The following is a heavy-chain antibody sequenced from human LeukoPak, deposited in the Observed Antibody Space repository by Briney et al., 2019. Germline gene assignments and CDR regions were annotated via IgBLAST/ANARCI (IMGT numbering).Heavy chain of an antibody. CDR1: GFTFADYT. D-gene: IGHD3-3*01. V-gene: IGHV3-43*01. Sequence: PGGSLRLSCAASGFTFADYTMHWVRQAPGKGLEWVSLISRNGVATKYADSVRGRFTISRDNAKNSLYLQMNSLRAEDTAVYYCAKIQRDYDFYYMDVWGKGTTVTVSS. CDR3: AKIQRDYDFYYMDV. CDR2: ISRNGVAT. J-gene: IGHJ6*03.